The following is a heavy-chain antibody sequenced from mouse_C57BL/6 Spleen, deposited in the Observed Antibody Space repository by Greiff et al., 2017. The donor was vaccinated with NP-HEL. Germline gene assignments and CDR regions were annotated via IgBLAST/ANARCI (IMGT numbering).Heavy chain of an antibody. D-gene: IGHD4-1*01. J-gene: IGHJ3*01. CDR3: ASLTGTFAY. V-gene: IGHV2-6*03. CDR1: GFSLTSYG. Sequence: VMLVESGPGLVAPSQSLSITCTVSGFSLTSYGVHWVRQPPGKGLEWLVVIWSDGSTTYNSDLQSSLGISKNNYKRQFILKINNLQTDDTAMYYCASLTGTFAYWGQGTLVTVSA. CDR2: IWSDGST.